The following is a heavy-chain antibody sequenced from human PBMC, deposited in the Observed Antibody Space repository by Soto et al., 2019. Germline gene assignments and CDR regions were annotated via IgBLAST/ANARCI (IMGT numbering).Heavy chain of an antibody. CDR2: INEGGSEK. Sequence: GGSLRLSCAASGFTFIKSWMSWVRQVPGKGLEWVANINEGGSEKYYVNSVKGRFTISRDNAKNSLYLQMNSLRAEDTAVYYCARGGAGRRSGRMGAFDIWGQGTMVTVSS. V-gene: IGHV3-7*03. D-gene: IGHD6-19*01. J-gene: IGHJ3*02. CDR3: ARGGAGRRSGRMGAFDI. CDR1: GFTFIKSW.